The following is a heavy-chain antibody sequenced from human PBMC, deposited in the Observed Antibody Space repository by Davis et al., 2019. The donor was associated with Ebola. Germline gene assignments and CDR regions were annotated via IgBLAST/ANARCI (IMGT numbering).Heavy chain of an antibody. Sequence: GESLKISCAASGFTFSSYGMHWVRQAPGKGLEWVAVISYDGSNKYYADSVKGRFTISRDNSKNTLYLQMNSLRAEDTAVYYCATSGWWYWGQGTLVTVSS. V-gene: IGHV3-30*03. D-gene: IGHD6-19*01. CDR1: GFTFSSYG. CDR2: ISYDGSNK. CDR3: ATSGWWY. J-gene: IGHJ4*02.